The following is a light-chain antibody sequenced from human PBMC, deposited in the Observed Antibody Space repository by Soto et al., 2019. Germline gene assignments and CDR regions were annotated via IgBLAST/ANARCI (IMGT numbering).Light chain of an antibody. Sequence: QSVLTQPASVSGSPGQSITISCTGTSSDVGGYNYVSWYQQHPAKAPKLMIYDVSDRPSGVSNRFSGSKSGNTASLTISGLQAEDEADYYCSSYTSSSTRVFGGGTQLTVL. V-gene: IGLV2-14*03. J-gene: IGLJ2*01. CDR2: DVS. CDR3: SSYTSSSTRV. CDR1: SSDVGGYNY.